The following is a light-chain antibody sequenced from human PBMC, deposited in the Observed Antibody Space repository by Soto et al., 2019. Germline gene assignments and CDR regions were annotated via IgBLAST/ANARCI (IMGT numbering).Light chain of an antibody. CDR1: QSISSL. J-gene: IGKJ5*01. CDR3: QQTYNSPIT. Sequence: EIQMTQSPSSRSASVGDRVTITCRASQSISSLINWYQQKPGKAPNLLIYDASSLHSGVPSRFSGSGSGTDFTLTISSLHPEDFATYYCQQTYNSPITFGQGTRLEIK. V-gene: IGKV1-39*01. CDR2: DAS.